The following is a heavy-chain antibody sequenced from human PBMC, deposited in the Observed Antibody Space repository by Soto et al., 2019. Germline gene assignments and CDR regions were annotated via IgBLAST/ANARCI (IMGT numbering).Heavy chain of an antibody. CDR2: ITWNGGTI. CDR1: GFAFDDYV. V-gene: IGHV3-9*01. Sequence: PGGSLRLSCAASGFAFDDYVMHWVRQPPGRGLEWVSGITWNGGTIRYVDSVRGRFTISRDNAENSLYLQMNSLRPEDTAVHYCAKGGSAALIAPSGRDNWFDPWGQGTQVTVSS. CDR3: AKGGSAALIAPSGRDNWFDP. J-gene: IGHJ5*02. D-gene: IGHD6-13*01.